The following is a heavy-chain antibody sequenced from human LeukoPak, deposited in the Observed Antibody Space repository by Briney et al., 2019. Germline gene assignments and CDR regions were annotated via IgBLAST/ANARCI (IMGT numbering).Heavy chain of an antibody. CDR2: IIPIFGTA. D-gene: IGHD3-22*01. Sequence: SVKVSCKASGGTFSSYAISWVRQAPGQGLEWMGGIIPIFGTANYAQKFQGRVTITADKSTSTAYMELSSLRSEDTAVYYCARDYYDSSGLDYWGQGTLVTVSS. CDR3: ARDYYDSSGLDY. CDR1: GGTFSSYA. J-gene: IGHJ4*02. V-gene: IGHV1-69*06.